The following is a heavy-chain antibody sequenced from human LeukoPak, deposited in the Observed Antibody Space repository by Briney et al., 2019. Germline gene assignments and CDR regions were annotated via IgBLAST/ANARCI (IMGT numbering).Heavy chain of an antibody. J-gene: IGHJ4*02. D-gene: IGHD6-13*01. Sequence: GESLQISCKVSGYSFPSYWIAWVRQMPGKGLEWMGIIYPGDSDIRYSPSFQGQVTISADKSINTAYVQWTSLKASDTAMYYCATRKLYTASWSFDYWGQGALVTVSS. CDR3: ATRKLYTASWSFDY. CDR2: IYPGDSDI. V-gene: IGHV5-51*01. CDR1: GYSFPSYW.